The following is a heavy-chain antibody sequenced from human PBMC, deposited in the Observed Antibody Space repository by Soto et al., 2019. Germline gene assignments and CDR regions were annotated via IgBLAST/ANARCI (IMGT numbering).Heavy chain of an antibody. CDR2: IKSKVHDCTA. D-gene: IGHD2-15*01. V-gene: IGHV3-15*01. CDR1: GKNFRNAY. Sequence: GGTLRLSCAASGKNFRNAYMTWVRQPPGKGLEWVGRIKSKVHDCTAHYAASVKGRFTISRDDSVNAVYLQKSFLNTEDTAMYYCATVTGRSAAKAYRTWYAFYGLDVWGQGTTVTVSS. CDR3: ATVTGRSAAKAYRTWYAFYGLDV. J-gene: IGHJ6*02.